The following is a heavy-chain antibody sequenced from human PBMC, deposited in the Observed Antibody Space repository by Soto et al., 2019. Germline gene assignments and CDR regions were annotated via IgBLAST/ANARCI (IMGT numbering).Heavy chain of an antibody. J-gene: IGHJ6*02. CDR1: GYTFIGYY. V-gene: IGHV1-2*04. CDR3: ARVGGRLASFGYYGMDV. Sequence: GASVKVSCKASGYTFIGYYIHWVGQAPGEGREGMGWINPNSGGTNCAQRFEGWVTMTRDRSISKANMAVNRLKSDDTAVYSCARVGGRLASFGYYGMDVWGQGTTVTVSS. CDR2: INPNSGGT. D-gene: IGHD3-16*01.